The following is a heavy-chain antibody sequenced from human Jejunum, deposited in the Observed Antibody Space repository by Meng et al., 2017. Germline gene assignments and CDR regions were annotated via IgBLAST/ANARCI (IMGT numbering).Heavy chain of an antibody. CDR1: GASLTGYY. J-gene: IGHJ5*02. D-gene: IGHD2-15*01. CDR2: IHFSGTT. V-gene: IGHV4-34*01. Sequence: QGHLQQCGAVLLQSSAPLSPCCAVYGASLTGYYWSWIRQAPEKGLEYIGDIHFSGTTTYMPSLRSRLTLSVDTSNNHFSLKLNSVTAADTATYYCVRRRSGASSLFDLWGPGTLVTVSS. CDR3: VRRRSGASSLFDL.